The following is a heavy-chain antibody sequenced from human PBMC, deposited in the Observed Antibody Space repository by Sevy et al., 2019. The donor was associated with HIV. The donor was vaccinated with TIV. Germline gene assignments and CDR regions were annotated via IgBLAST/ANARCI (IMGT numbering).Heavy chain of an antibody. D-gene: IGHD3-22*01. V-gene: IGHV3-66*01. Sequence: GGSLRLSCAASEFSVTDNYMSWVRQAPGKGLEWVSTIYSGGSTFYADSVKGRFTISRDNSKNTLYLHMNSLRAEDTAVYYCARDRYYDPSGYYYYYYGLDVWGQGTTVTVSS. J-gene: IGHJ6*02. CDR2: IYSGGST. CDR1: EFSVTDNY. CDR3: ARDRYYDPSGYYYYYYGLDV.